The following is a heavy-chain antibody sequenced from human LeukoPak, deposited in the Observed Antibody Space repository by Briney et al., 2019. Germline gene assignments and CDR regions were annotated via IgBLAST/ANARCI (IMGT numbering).Heavy chain of an antibody. CDR2: INHSGST. V-gene: IGHV4-34*01. CDR1: GGSFSGYY. D-gene: IGHD3-22*01. J-gene: IGHJ4*02. Sequence: PSETLSLTCAVYGGSFSGYYWNWIRQPPGKGLEWIGEINHSGSTNYNPSLRSRVTISVDPSKSQFSLKLSSVTAADTAVYYCARAQYVDISGFYPGYWGQGTLVTVSS. CDR3: ARAQYVDISGFYPGY.